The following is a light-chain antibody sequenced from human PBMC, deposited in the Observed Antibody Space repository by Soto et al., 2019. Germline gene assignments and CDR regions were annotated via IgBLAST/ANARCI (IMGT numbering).Light chain of an antibody. V-gene: IGKV1-27*01. J-gene: IGKJ4*01. CDR3: QEYKNAPLT. Sequence: DIQMTQSPSSLSASVGDRVTITCRASQDISNYLAWYQQKPGKVPKLLIYTASSLQSGVPSRFSGSGSGTDFTLTISSLQPEDAATYYCQEYKNAPLTFGGGTKVDI. CDR1: QDISNY. CDR2: TAS.